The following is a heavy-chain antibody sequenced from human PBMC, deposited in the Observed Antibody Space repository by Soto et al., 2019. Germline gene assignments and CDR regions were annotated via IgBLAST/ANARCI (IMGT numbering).Heavy chain of an antibody. V-gene: IGHV1-69*01. CDR3: GRYCTNTKCRGGYYLDL. CDR1: GDSFTNYA. J-gene: IGHJ5*02. CDR2: IILALGTP. Sequence: QVLLVQSGGEMKQPGSSVSVSCKASGDSFTNYAFTWVRQAPGQGPEWLGGIILALGTPHYSQRFQGRLTITADESSSTVYMELGSLRLDDTAVYYCGRYCTNTKCRGGYYLDLWGQGTLLTVSS. D-gene: IGHD2-8*01.